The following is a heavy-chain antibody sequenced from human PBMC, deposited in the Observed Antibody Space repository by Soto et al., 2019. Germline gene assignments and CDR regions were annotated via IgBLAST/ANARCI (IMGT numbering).Heavy chain of an antibody. Sequence: SETLSLTCTVSGGSISSGGYYWSWIRQHPGKGLEWIGYIYYSGSTYYNPSLKSRVTISVDTSKNQFSLKLSSVTAADTAVYYCARDQAITIFGVVIGPQYYYGMDVWGQGTTVTVSS. V-gene: IGHV4-31*03. J-gene: IGHJ6*02. D-gene: IGHD3-3*01. CDR2: IYYSGST. CDR3: ARDQAITIFGVVIGPQYYYGMDV. CDR1: GGSISSGGYY.